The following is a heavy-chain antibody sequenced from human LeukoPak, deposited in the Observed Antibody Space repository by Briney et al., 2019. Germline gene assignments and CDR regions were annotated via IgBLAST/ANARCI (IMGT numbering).Heavy chain of an antibody. J-gene: IGHJ6*02. D-gene: IGHD6-19*01. V-gene: IGHV4-59*08. CDR3: ARHDIAVAGMDV. CDR2: IYYSGRT. Sequence: SETLSLTCTVSGGSISSYYWSWVRQPPGKGLEWIGYIYYSGRTIYNPSLKSRVTISVDTSKNQFSLKLSSVTAADTAVYYCARHDIAVAGMDVWGQGTTVTVSS. CDR1: GGSISSYY.